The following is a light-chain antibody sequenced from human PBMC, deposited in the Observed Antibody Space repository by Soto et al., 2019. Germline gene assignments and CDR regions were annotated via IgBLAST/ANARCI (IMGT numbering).Light chain of an antibody. CDR2: GNS. Sequence: QSVLTQTPSVSGAPGQRVTISCTGSRSNIGAGYDVHWYQQLPGTAPKLLISGNSNRPSGVPDRFSGSKSGTSASLAITGLQPDDEADYYCQSYDSSLRFVVFGGGTKLTVL. V-gene: IGLV1-40*01. J-gene: IGLJ2*01. CDR3: QSYDSSLRFVV. CDR1: RSNIGAGYD.